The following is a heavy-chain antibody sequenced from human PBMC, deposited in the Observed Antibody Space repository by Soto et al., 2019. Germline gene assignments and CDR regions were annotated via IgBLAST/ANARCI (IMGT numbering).Heavy chain of an antibody. J-gene: IGHJ4*02. V-gene: IGHV3-21*01. D-gene: IGHD1-1*01. CDR2: ISRSSSYI. CDR3: ARDTGPCGERLARWVVDY. Sequence: GGSLRLSCAASGFTFSSYSMNWVRQAPGKGLEWVSSISRSSSYIYYADSVKGRFTMSRDNAKNSLYLQMNSLRAEDTGVYYCARDTGPCGERLARWVVDYWGQGTLVTVSS. CDR1: GFTFSSYS.